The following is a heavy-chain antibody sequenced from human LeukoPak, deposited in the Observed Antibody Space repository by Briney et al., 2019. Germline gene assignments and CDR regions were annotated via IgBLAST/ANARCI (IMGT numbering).Heavy chain of an antibody. CDR1: GYTFTSYD. Sequence: ASVKVSCKTSGYTFTSYDINWVRQAPGQGLEWMGGMDGSSGKTAYAQKFLDRVTITRNTSISTAYMELSTLTSEDTAVYYCARLYYYASSGYDALDIWGKGTVVTVSS. D-gene: IGHD3-22*01. V-gene: IGHV1-8*01. CDR2: MDGSSGKT. CDR3: ARLYYYASSGYDALDI. J-gene: IGHJ3*02.